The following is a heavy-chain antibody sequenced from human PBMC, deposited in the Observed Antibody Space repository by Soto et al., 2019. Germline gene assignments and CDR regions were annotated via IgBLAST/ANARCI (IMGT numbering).Heavy chain of an antibody. D-gene: IGHD1-1*01. CDR2: IYYTGST. CDR1: GVSINSGGYY. CDR3: ARGSQLERDAIDI. V-gene: IGHV4-31*03. Sequence: QVQLQESGPGLVKPSQTLSLTCTVSGVSINSGGYYWSWIRQHPGKGLEWIAYIYYTGSTYYNPSLKSRVTMSLDTSKKQFSLKLTSVTAADTAVYYCARGSQLERDAIDIWGQGTMITVSS. J-gene: IGHJ3*02.